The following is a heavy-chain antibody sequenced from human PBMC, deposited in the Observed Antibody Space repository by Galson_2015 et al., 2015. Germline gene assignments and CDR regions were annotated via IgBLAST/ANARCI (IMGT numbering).Heavy chain of an antibody. Sequence: SLRLSCAASGFTFSSYSMNWVRQAPGKGLEWVSSISSSSSYIYYADSVKGRFTISRDNAKNSLYLQMNSLRAEDTAVYYCARERDDDAFDIWGQGTMVTVSS. CDR2: ISSSSSYI. CDR1: GFTFSSYS. CDR3: ARERDDDAFDI. J-gene: IGHJ3*02. V-gene: IGHV3-21*04. D-gene: IGHD1-1*01.